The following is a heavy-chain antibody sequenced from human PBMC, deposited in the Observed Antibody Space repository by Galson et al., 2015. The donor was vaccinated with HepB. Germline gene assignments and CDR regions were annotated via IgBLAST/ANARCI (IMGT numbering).Heavy chain of an antibody. J-gene: IGHJ2*01. Sequence: CAISGDSVSSISVAWNWVRQSPSRGLEWLGRTYYRVRWYKDYALSVKGRISINPDTSKNQFSLQLDSVTPEDTAVYYCASEDGDNIWYFDVWGRGSLVTVSS. CDR2: TYYRVRWYK. V-gene: IGHV6-1*01. CDR1: GDSVSSISVA. D-gene: IGHD5-24*01. CDR3: ASEDGDNIWYFDV.